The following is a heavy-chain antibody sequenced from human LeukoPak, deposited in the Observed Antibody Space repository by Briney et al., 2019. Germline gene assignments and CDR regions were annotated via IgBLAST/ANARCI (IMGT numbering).Heavy chain of an antibody. D-gene: IGHD1-26*01. J-gene: IGHJ6*02. CDR3: ARAPIYSGSYYHYYYGMDV. V-gene: IGHV3-11*05. CDR1: GFTFSDYY. CDR2: ISSSSSYT. Sequence: GGSLRPSCAASGFTFSDYYMSWIRQAPGKGLEWVSYISSSSSYTNYADSVKGRFTISRDNAKNSLYLQMNSLRAEDTAVYYCARAPIYSGSYYHYYYGMDVWGQGTTVTVSS.